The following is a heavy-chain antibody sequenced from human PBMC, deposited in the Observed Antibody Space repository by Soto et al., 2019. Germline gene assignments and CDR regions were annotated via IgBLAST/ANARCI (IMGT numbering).Heavy chain of an antibody. CDR2: ISAYNGNT. V-gene: IGHV1-18*01. J-gene: IGHJ6*02. CDR1: GYSFTTYG. Sequence: QVQLVQSGGEVKKPGASVKVSCKTSGYSFTTYGISWVRQAPGQGLEWMGWISAYNGNTNYGQKLQDRVTITTDTSTSTAYMARRSLRSDGTAVYYCAREYPAAYYYYGIDFWGQGSPVTVSS. CDR3: AREYPAAYYYYGIDF.